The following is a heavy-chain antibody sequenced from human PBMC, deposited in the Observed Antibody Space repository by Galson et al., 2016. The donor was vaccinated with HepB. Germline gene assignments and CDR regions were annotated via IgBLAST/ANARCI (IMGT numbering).Heavy chain of an antibody. V-gene: IGHV6-1*01. Sequence: GERSGDRVASNSVAWNWIRQSPSRGLEWLGRTYKNYATSVKSRITINSDTSKNQFSLHLNSVTPDDTAVYYCARGIWTSFDVWGQGTVVTVSS. CDR2: TYK. CDR3: ARGIWTSFDV. D-gene: IGHD2-15*01. J-gene: IGHJ3*01. CDR1: GDRVASNSVA.